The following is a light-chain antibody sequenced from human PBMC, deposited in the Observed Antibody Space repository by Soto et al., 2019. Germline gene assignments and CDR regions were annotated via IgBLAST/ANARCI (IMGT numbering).Light chain of an antibody. Sequence: QSALTQPPSVSGSPGQSITVSCTGTSSDVGGYNYVSWYQQHPGKAPKLMIYGVTNRPSGVINRFSGSKSGNTASLTISGLQAEDEADYYCSSYTSSSTLVFGTGTKVTVL. CDR2: GVT. J-gene: IGLJ1*01. CDR3: SSYTSSSTLV. CDR1: SSDVGGYNY. V-gene: IGLV2-14*01.